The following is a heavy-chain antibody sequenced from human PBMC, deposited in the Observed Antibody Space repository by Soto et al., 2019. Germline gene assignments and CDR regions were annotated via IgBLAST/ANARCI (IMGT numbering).Heavy chain of an antibody. V-gene: IGHV4-31*03. CDR2: IYYSGST. J-gene: IGHJ6*02. CDR1: GGSISSGGYY. Sequence: SETLSLTCTVSGGSISSGGYYWSWIRQHPGKGLEWIGYIYYSGSTYYNPSLKTRVTISVDTSKNQFSLKLSSVTAADTAVYYCALSDFWSDLYYYGMDVWGQGTTVTVSS. D-gene: IGHD3-3*01. CDR3: ALSDFWSDLYYYGMDV.